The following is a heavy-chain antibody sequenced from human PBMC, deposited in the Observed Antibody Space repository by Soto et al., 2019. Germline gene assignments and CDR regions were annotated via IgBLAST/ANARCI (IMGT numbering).Heavy chain of an antibody. CDR1: GYTFTSYG. CDR2: ISAYNGNT. Sequence: ALVKVSCKASGYTFTSYGISWVRQAPGQGLEWMGWISAYNGNTNYAQKLQGRVTMTTDTSTSTAYMELRSLRSDDTAVYYCASMGDDYNWFDPWGQGTLVTVSS. CDR3: ASMGDDYNWFDP. V-gene: IGHV1-18*01. J-gene: IGHJ5*02. D-gene: IGHD3-16*01.